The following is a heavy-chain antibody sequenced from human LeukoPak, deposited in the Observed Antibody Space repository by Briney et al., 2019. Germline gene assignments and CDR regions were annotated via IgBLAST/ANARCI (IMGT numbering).Heavy chain of an antibody. CDR1: GYSFTSYW. D-gene: IGHD5-18*01. J-gene: IGHJ3*02. CDR2: IYPGDSDT. V-gene: IGHV5-51*01. Sequence: GESLKISCKGSGYSFTSYWIGWVRQMPGKGLEWMGIIYPGDSDTRYSPSFQGQVTISADKSISTAYLQWSSLKASDTAMYYCATCRSNSYPTATFDIWGQGTMVTVSS. CDR3: ATCRSNSYPTATFDI.